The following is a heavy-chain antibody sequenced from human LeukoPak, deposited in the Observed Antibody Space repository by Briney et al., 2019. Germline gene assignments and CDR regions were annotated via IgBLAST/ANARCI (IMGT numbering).Heavy chain of an antibody. CDR1: GFTFSDSA. D-gene: IGHD3-3*01. J-gene: IGHJ4*02. CDR2: IRSKVNSYAT. CDR3: TTTPYDSSYYFDH. Sequence: GGSLRLSCAGSGFTFSDSAVHWVRQASGKGLEWVGRIRSKVNSYATAHTASVKGRFTISRDDLENTAYLQMNSLKTEDTAVYYCTTTPYDSSYYFDHWGQGILVTVSS. V-gene: IGHV3-73*01.